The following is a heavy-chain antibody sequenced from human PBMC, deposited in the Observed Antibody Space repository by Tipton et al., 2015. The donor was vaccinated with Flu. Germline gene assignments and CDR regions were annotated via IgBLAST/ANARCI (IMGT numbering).Heavy chain of an antibody. D-gene: IGHD1-26*01. CDR3: GSMDV. J-gene: IGHJ6*02. CDR2: INWNSGTV. V-gene: IGHV3-9*01. CDR1: GFIFNDYA. Sequence: LSLTCAASGFIFNDYAMHGVRQVPGKGLEWVSSINWNSGTVAYADSVKGRFTISRDNAKNALYLQMDSLRAEDRVGAILGSMDVWGQGITITVTS.